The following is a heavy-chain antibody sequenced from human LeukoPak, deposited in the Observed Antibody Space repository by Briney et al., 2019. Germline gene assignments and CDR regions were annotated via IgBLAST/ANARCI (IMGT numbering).Heavy chain of an antibody. V-gene: IGHV3-30*18. J-gene: IGHJ3*02. CDR2: ISYDGSNK. CDR1: GFTFSSYG. CDR3: AKELIAVAGTAFDI. D-gene: IGHD6-19*01. Sequence: GGSLRLSCAASGFTFSSYGMRWVRQAPGKGLEWVAVISYDGSNKYYADSVKGRFTISRDNSKNMLYLQMNSLRAEDTAVYYCAKELIAVAGTAFDIWGQGTMVTVSS.